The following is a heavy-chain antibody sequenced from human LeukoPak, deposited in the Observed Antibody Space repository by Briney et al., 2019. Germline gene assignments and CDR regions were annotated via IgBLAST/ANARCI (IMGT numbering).Heavy chain of an antibody. CDR3: ARDSDGDPVGYFDY. Sequence: PGGSLRLSCAASGFTFDDYGMSWVRQAPGKGLEWVSGINWNVGSTGYADSVKGRFTISRDNAKNSLYLQMNSLRAEDTALYYCARDSDGDPVGYFDYWGQGTLVTVSS. V-gene: IGHV3-20*04. CDR2: INWNVGST. J-gene: IGHJ4*02. CDR1: GFTFDDYG. D-gene: IGHD4-23*01.